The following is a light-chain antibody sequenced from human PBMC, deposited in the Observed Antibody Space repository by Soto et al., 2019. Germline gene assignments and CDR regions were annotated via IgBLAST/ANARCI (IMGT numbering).Light chain of an antibody. Sequence: QSALTQPASVSGSAGQSITISCSGTMRDVGAYNLVSWYQQHPGTAPKLIIYEVRNRPSGISSRFSGSRSGNTASLTISGLQAEDEADYYCSSYTSGSALYVFGTGTKLTVL. V-gene: IGLV2-14*01. CDR3: SSYTSGSALYV. CDR2: EVR. CDR1: MRDVGAYNL. J-gene: IGLJ1*01.